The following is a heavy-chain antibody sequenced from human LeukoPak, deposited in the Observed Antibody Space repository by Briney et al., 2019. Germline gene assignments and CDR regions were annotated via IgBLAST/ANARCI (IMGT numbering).Heavy chain of an antibody. V-gene: IGHV3-23*01. D-gene: IGHD1-26*01. CDR1: GFSFSSFA. J-gene: IGHJ3*02. Sequence: SGGSLRLSCAASGFSFSSFAMTWVRQAPGKGQEWVSGVSDSGGTTYYADSVKGRFTISRDNSKNTLYLQMNSQREEDTAVYYCAKAFYIVGSTRTAFDIWGQGTVVTVSS. CDR3: AKAFYIVGSTRTAFDI. CDR2: VSDSGGTT.